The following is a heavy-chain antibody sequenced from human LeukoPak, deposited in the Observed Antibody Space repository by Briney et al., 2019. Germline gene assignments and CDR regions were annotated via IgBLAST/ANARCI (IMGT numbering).Heavy chain of an antibody. J-gene: IGHJ5*02. CDR3: AREGVVVVTAIVPNWFDP. CDR1: GFNLGTYW. V-gene: IGHV3-74*01. D-gene: IGHD2-21*02. Sequence: PGGSLRLSCAASGFNLGTYWMHWVRQAPGKGLVWVSRISYDGSNANYADFVKGRFTISRDNSKNTLYLQMNSLRAEDTAVYYCAREGVVVVTAIVPNWFDPWGQGTLVTVSS. CDR2: ISYDGSNA.